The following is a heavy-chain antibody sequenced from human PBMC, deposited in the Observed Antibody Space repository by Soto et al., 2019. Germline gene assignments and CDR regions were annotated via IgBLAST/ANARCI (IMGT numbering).Heavy chain of an antibody. V-gene: IGHV4-39*01. CDR1: GVSISNTSYY. J-gene: IGHJ4*02. CDR3: ARHGSY. Sequence: SETLSLTCTVSGVSISNTSYYWGWIRQSPGKGLEWIGTIHYSGKTYYHPALKSRVTISVDTSNNRFSLKLSSVTAADTAVYYCARHGSYWGQGTLVTVSS. CDR2: IHYSGKT.